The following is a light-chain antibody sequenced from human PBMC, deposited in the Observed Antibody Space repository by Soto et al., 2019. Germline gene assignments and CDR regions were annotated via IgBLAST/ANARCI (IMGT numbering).Light chain of an antibody. Sequence: QAVLTQPPSASGTPGQRVTISCSGSSSNIGSNAVNWYQQLPGTAPKLLIYNNNQRPSGVPDRFSGSKSGTSASLAISGLQSEDEADYNCAAWDDSLNGWVFGGGTKLT. CDR3: AAWDDSLNGWV. CDR2: NNN. CDR1: SSNIGSNA. V-gene: IGLV1-44*01. J-gene: IGLJ3*02.